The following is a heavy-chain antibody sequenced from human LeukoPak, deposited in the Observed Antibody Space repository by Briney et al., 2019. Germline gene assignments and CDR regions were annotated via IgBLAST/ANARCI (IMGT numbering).Heavy chain of an antibody. Sequence: KTSETLSLTCTVSGGSISSYYLSWIRQPPGKGLEWIGYIYYSGSTNYNPSLKSRVTISVVTSKNQFSLKLSSVTAADTAVYYCAREGTAGTAFDIWGQGTMVTVSS. CDR3: AREGTAGTAFDI. V-gene: IGHV4-59*01. J-gene: IGHJ3*02. CDR2: IYYSGST. CDR1: GGSISSYY. D-gene: IGHD6-13*01.